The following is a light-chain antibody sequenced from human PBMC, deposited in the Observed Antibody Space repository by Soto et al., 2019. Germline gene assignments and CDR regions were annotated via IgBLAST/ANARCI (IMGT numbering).Light chain of an antibody. CDR3: SSYTSSITVE. V-gene: IGLV2-14*01. Sequence: QSALTQPASVSGSPGQSITISCTGTSSDVGGYKYVSWYQHPPGKAPKLMIYEVSNRPSGVSDRFSGYKSGNTASLTISGLQAEDEADYYCSSYTSSITVEFGGGTKLTVL. CDR1: SSDVGGYKY. CDR2: EVS. J-gene: IGLJ2*01.